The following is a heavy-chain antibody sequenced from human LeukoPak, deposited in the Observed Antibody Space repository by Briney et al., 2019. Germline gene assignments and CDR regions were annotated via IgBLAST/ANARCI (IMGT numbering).Heavy chain of an antibody. V-gene: IGHV1-3*03. CDR3: AREDGDGYNSPDYNWFDP. J-gene: IGHJ5*02. Sequence: ASVKVSCKASGYSFTSYTMNWVRQAPGQRPEWMGWIKVGNGKTKYPQEFQGRVTITRDISASTVYMELRSLKSDDMGVYYCAREDGDGYNSPDYNWFDPWGQGTLVTVST. CDR2: IKVGNGKT. D-gene: IGHD5-24*01. CDR1: GYSFTSYT.